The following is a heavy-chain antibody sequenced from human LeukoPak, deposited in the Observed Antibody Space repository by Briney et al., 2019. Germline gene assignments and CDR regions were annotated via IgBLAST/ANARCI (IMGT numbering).Heavy chain of an antibody. CDR1: RYTFTSYA. CDR2: INTNTGNP. CDR3: ARDPYGCAILSVDY. D-gene: IGHD2-2*02. V-gene: IGHV7-4-1*02. J-gene: IGHJ4*02. Sequence: ASVKVSCKASRYTFTSYAMNWVRQAPGQGLEWMGWINTNTGNPTYAQGFTGRFVFSLDTSVSTAYLQISSLKAEDTAVYYCARDPYGCAILSVDYWGQGTLVTVSS.